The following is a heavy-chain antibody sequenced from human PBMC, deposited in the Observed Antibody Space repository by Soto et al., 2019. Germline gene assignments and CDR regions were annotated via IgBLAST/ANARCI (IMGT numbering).Heavy chain of an antibody. V-gene: IGHV1-69*01. D-gene: IGHD2-21*02. J-gene: IGHJ4*02. Sequence: QVQLVQSGAEVKKPGSSVKVSCKASGGTFSSYAISWVRQAPGQGLEWMGGIIPIFGTANYAQKFQGRVTITADESTSTGYMEPSSLRSEDTAVYYCARAPWVVTRQSGENHFDYRGQGTLVTVSS. CDR1: GGTFSSYA. CDR3: ARAPWVVTRQSGENHFDY. CDR2: IIPIFGTA.